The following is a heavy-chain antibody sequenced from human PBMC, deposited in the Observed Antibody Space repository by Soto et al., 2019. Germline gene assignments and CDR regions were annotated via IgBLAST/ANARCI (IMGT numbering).Heavy chain of an antibody. CDR2: IIPIVGTA. J-gene: IGHJ4*01. CDR1: GGTFSRHA. D-gene: IGHD3-16*01. V-gene: IGHV1-69*06. CDR3: GRGCGYVCNDYYNAY. Sequence: QVQLVQSGAEVRKPGASVKVSCKASGGTFSRHAISWVRQAPGQGLGWMGGIIPIVGTANHAQKFQGRVTIIADKSTSTDNMNLRSRRSEDKAMYNCGRGCGYVCNDYYNAYWGQGTLGIGSS.